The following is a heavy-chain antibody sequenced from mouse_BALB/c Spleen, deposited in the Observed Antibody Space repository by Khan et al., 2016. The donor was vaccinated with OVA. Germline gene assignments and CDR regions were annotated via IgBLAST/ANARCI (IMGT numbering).Heavy chain of an antibody. Sequence: EVELVESGGGLVQPGGSLRLSCATSGFTFTDYYMNWVRQPPGKALEWLGFIRKKASGYTTEYSPSVKGRFTISRVNSQGILYLQINTLRAEDRATDYCARVDYGNGFAYWGQGTLVTVSA. J-gene: IGHJ3*01. CDR1: GFTFTDYY. D-gene: IGHD1-2*01. V-gene: IGHV7-3*02. CDR3: ARVDYGNGFAY. CDR2: IRKKASGYTT.